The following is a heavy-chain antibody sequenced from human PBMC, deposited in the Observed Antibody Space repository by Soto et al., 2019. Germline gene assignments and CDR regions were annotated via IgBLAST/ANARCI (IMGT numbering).Heavy chain of an antibody. CDR2: INHSGST. CDR1: GGSFSGYY. Sequence: LSLTCAVYGGSFSGYYWSWIRQPPGKGLEWIGEINHSGSTNYNPSLKSRVTISVDTSKNQFSLKLSSVTAADTAVYYCARSGLTDYYYYGMDVWGQGTTVTVSS. J-gene: IGHJ6*02. CDR3: ARSGLTDYYYYGMDV. D-gene: IGHD2-8*01. V-gene: IGHV4-34*01.